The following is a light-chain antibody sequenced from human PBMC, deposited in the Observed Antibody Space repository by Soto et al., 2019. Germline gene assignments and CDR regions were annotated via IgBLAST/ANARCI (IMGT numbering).Light chain of an antibody. CDR1: SSDVGGYNY. Sequence: QSALTQPRSVSGSPGQXXTISCTGTSSDVGGYNYVSWYQQHPGKAPKLMIYDVSKRPSGVPDRFSGSKSGNTASLTISGLQAEDEADYYCCSYAGSYSYVFGTGTKLTV. CDR2: DVS. V-gene: IGLV2-11*01. J-gene: IGLJ1*01. CDR3: CSYAGSYSYV.